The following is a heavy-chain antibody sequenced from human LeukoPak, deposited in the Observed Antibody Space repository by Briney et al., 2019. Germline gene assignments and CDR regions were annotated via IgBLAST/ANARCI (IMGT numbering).Heavy chain of an antibody. CDR3: ARRGADMATIPDYGYWYMDV. D-gene: IGHD5-24*01. Sequence: SETLSLTCTVSGVSIRSYSWSWIRRPPGKGLEWIGYLYTNGSTDSNPSLKSRVTISEDTSKNQVSLKLRSVTAADTAVYYCARRGADMATIPDYGYWYMDVWGKGTTVTVSS. V-gene: IGHV4-4*09. CDR1: GVSIRSYS. CDR2: LYTNGST. J-gene: IGHJ6*03.